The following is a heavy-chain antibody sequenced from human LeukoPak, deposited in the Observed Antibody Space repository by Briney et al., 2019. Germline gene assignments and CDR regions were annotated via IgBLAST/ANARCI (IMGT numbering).Heavy chain of an antibody. J-gene: IGHJ5*02. Sequence: PGGSLRLSCAASGFTFSSYSVNWVRQAPGKGLEWVSFISSSGRSISYADSVKGRFTVSRDNAKNSLYLQLNSLRAEDTAVYYCAKAGGDYWIRNWFDPWGQGTLVTVSS. V-gene: IGHV3-48*04. CDR3: AKAGGDYWIRNWFDP. D-gene: IGHD3-3*01. CDR1: GFTFSSYS. CDR2: ISSSGRSI.